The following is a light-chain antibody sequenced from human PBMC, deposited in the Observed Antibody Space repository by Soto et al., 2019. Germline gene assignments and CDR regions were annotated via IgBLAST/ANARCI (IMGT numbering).Light chain of an antibody. V-gene: IGKV1-27*01. CDR3: QKYNSVPRT. J-gene: IGKJ1*01. CDR2: AAS. Sequence: DIQMTQSPSSLSASVGDRVTIACRASQRISNYLAWYQQQPGKAPKLLIYAASTLQSGVPSRFSGSGFGTDFTLTISSLQPEDVATYYCQKYNSVPRTFGQATKVAIK. CDR1: QRISNY.